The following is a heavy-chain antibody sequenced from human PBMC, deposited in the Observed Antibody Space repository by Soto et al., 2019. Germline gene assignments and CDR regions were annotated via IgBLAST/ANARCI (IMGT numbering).Heavy chain of an antibody. CDR3: ARDVIVQDNYETIVYYFDH. D-gene: IGHD3-16*01. J-gene: IGHJ4*02. CDR2: IDPSGGVT. Sequence: QVQLIQFGAEVKKPGASVKVSCRTSGYTFTKFHIHWVRQAPGQSLEWMGMIDPSGGVTRDAQRFQGRITMTSDTSTSSVYMELKGLTSEDTAVYYCARDVIVQDNYETIVYYFDHWGPGTLVTGSS. CDR1: GYTFTKFH. V-gene: IGHV1-46*01.